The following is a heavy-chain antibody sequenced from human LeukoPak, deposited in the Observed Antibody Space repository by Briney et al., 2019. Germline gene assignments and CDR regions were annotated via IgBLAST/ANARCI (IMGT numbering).Heavy chain of an antibody. CDR3: AKEWDGSGTRLGWFDP. Sequence: HTGGSLRLSCVGSGFTFGSYAMGWVRQAPGKGLEWVSLISGSGGVTYYADSVKGRFTISKDNSKNTLYLQMNSLRAEDTATYYCAKEWDGSGTRLGWFDPWGQGTLVTVSS. CDR1: GFTFGSYA. J-gene: IGHJ5*02. CDR2: ISGSGGVT. D-gene: IGHD3-10*01. V-gene: IGHV3-23*01.